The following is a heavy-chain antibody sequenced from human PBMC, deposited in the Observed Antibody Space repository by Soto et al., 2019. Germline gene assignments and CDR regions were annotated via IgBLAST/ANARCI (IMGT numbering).Heavy chain of an antibody. CDR1: GFTFGSYA. V-gene: IGHV3-23*01. CDR3: AKDRGTGYCSGGSCYPLDY. Sequence: PGGSLRLSCAASGFTFGSYAMTWVRQAPGKGLEWVSSISGRGDNTYYADSVKGRFTISRDNSKNTLFLQMTSLRADDTAVYYCAKDRGTGYCSGGSCYPLDYWGQGTLVTVPQ. D-gene: IGHD2-15*01. J-gene: IGHJ4*02. CDR2: ISGRGDNT.